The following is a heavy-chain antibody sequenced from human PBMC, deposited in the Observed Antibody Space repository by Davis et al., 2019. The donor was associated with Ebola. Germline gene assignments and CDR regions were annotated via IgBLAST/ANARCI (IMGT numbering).Heavy chain of an antibody. J-gene: IGHJ4*02. CDR1: GFTVSSNY. V-gene: IGHV3-53*04. CDR3: ARGAHYDSSVYYYPYYFDY. CDR2: IYSGGST. D-gene: IGHD3-22*01. Sequence: GESLKISCAASGFTVSSNYMSWVRQAPGKGLEWVSVIYSGGSTYYADSVKGRFTISRHNSKNTLYLQMNSLRAEDTAVYYCARGAHYDSSVYYYPYYFDYWGQGTLVTVSS.